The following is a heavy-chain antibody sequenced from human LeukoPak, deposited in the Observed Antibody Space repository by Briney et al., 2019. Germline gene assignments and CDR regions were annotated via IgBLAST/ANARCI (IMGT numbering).Heavy chain of an antibody. J-gene: IGHJ4*02. Sequence: GGSLRLSCAASGFTFSNYWMTWVRQAPGKGLEWVGRIKSKADGGTADHAAPVKGRFNISRDDSKNTLYLQMNSLKTEDTAVYFCTRNYYDRTGSLFYWGQGTLATVSS. CDR2: IKSKADGGTA. D-gene: IGHD3-22*01. V-gene: IGHV3-15*01. CDR1: GFTFSNYW. CDR3: TRNYYDRTGSLFY.